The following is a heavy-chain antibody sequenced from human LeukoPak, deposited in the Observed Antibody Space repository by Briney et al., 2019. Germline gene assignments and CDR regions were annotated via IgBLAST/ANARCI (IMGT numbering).Heavy chain of an antibody. CDR1: GFSFRSFE. D-gene: IGHD1-26*01. CDR3: ARSTELSDPYFYYGMDV. CDR2: ISSGAGTI. J-gene: IGHJ6*02. V-gene: IGHV3-48*03. Sequence: GGSLRLSCAASGFSFRSFEMSWVRQAPGKGLECIAYISSGAGTIYHADSVKGRFTISRDNANNSLYLQMNGLRAEDTAIYYCARSTELSDPYFYYGMDVWGQGTTVTVSS.